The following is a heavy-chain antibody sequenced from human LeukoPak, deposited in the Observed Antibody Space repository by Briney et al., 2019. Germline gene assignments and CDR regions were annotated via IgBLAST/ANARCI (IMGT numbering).Heavy chain of an antibody. CDR2: IYYSGST. CDR3: ARDRLYYGSGSPFDY. CDR1: GGSLSTSNHY. J-gene: IGHJ4*02. Sequence: SETLSLTCTVSGGSLSTSNHYWGWIRHTPGKGLECMGNIYYSGSTQYNPSLKSRVTISVDTSKNQFSLKLSSVTAADTAVYYCARDRLYYGSGSPFDYWGQGTLVTVSS. V-gene: IGHV4-39*07. D-gene: IGHD3-10*01.